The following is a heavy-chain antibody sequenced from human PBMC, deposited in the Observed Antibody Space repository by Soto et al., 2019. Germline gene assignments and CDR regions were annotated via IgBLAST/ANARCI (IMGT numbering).Heavy chain of an antibody. Sequence: PGESLKISCKGSGYSFTSYWIGWVRQMPGKGLEWMGIIYPGDSDTRYSPSFQGQVTISADKSISTAYLQWSSLKASDTAMYYCARMKYSSGWYGSGDYWGQGTLVTVYS. CDR2: IYPGDSDT. CDR1: GYSFTSYW. V-gene: IGHV5-51*01. CDR3: ARMKYSSGWYGSGDY. D-gene: IGHD6-19*01. J-gene: IGHJ4*02.